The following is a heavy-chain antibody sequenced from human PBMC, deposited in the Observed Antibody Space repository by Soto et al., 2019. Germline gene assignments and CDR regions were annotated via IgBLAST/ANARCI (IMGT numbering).Heavy chain of an antibody. CDR1: GGSFSAYY. CDR2: INHSGST. J-gene: IGHJ4*02. CDR3: ARGSGTSSWPTPAFDY. D-gene: IGHD6-13*01. Sequence: QVQLQQWGAGLLKPSETLSLTCAVSGGSFSAYYWSWIRQPPGKGLEWVGEINHSGSTNYNPSLKSRITISIDTSNKQVSLKLSSVTAADTAVYYCARGSGTSSWPTPAFDYWGQGILVTVSS. V-gene: IGHV4-34*01.